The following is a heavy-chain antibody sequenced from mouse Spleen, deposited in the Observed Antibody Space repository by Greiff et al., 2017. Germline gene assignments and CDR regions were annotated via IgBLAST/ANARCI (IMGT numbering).Heavy chain of an antibody. CDR3: ARQRGGYCFDY. J-gene: IGHJ2*01. CDR2: ISSGGGNT. D-gene: IGHD1-1*02. V-gene: IGHV5-9*04. Sequence: EVKLMESGGGLVKPGGSLKLSCAASGFTFSSYTMSWVRQTPAKRLEWVATISSGGGNTYYPDSVKGRFTISRDNARNTLYLQMSSLRSEDTAMYYCARQRGGYCFDYWGQGTTLTVSS. CDR1: GFTFSSYT.